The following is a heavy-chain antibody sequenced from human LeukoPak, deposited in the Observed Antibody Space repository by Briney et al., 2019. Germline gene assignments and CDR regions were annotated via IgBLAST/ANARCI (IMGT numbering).Heavy chain of an antibody. CDR2: ISGSGGST. CDR3: AKNRGYYDSSGYPTDAFDI. CDR1: GGSFSGYY. J-gene: IGHJ3*02. Sequence: ETLSLTCAVYGGSFSGYYWSWIRQAPGKGLEWVSAISGSGGSTYYADSVKGRFTISRDNSKNTLYLQMNSLRAEDTAVYYCAKNRGYYDSSGYPTDAFDIWGQGTMVTVSS. D-gene: IGHD3-22*01. V-gene: IGHV3-23*01.